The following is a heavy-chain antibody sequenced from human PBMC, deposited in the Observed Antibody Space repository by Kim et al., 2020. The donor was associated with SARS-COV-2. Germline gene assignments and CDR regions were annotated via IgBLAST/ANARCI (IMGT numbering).Heavy chain of an antibody. J-gene: IGHJ6*02. Sequence: ASVKVSCKASGYTFTSYDINWVRQATGQGLEWMGWMNPNSGNTGYAQKFQGRVTMTRNTSISTAYMELSSLRSEDTAVYYCARGVEYGYSSGWYMGGGYYFYYYGMDVWGQRTTVTVSS. V-gene: IGHV1-8*01. D-gene: IGHD6-19*01. CDR2: MNPNSGNT. CDR1: GYTFTSYD. CDR3: ARGVEYGYSSGWYMGGGYYFYYYGMDV.